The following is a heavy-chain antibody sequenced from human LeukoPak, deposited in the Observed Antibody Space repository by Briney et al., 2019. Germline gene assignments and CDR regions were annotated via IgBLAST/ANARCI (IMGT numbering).Heavy chain of an antibody. CDR2: IYYSGST. CDR3: AREFQSSSGWYAGYYYYSMDV. J-gene: IGHJ6*02. V-gene: IGHV4-59*01. CDR1: GGSISSYY. D-gene: IGHD6-19*01. Sequence: SETLSLTCTVSGGSISSYYWSWIRQPPGKGLEWIGYIYYSGSTTYNPSLKSRVTISVDTSKNQFSLKLSSVTAADTAVYYCAREFQSSSGWYAGYYYYSMDVWGQGTTVTVSS.